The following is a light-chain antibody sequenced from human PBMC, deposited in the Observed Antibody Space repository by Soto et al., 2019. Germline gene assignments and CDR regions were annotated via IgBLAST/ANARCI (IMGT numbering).Light chain of an antibody. CDR2: DVS. V-gene: IGLV2-14*01. J-gene: IGLJ2*01. Sequence: QSVLTQPASVSGSPGQSITISCTGTSSDVGGYKYVSWYQQHPGKAPKLMIYDVSNRPSGVSNRFSGSKSGNTASLTIFGLQAEDEADYYCSSYTSSSTLVVFGGGTKLTVL. CDR3: SSYTSSSTLVV. CDR1: SSDVGGYKY.